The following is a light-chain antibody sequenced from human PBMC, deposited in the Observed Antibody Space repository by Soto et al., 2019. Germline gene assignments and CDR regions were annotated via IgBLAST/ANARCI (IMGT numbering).Light chain of an antibody. Sequence: QSALTQPASVSGSPGQSITISCTGTSSDVDGYNYVSWYQQHPGKAPKLIIYEVTHRPSGVSSRFYGSRSGNTASLTISGLQAEDEADYYCKSRTTRNTLVFGGGTKLTVL. CDR1: SSDVDGYNY. CDR3: KSRTTRNTLV. CDR2: EVT. V-gene: IGLV2-14*01. J-gene: IGLJ3*02.